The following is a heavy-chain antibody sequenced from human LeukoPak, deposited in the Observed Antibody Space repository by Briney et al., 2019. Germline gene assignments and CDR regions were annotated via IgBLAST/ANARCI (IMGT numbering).Heavy chain of an antibody. Sequence: GGSLRLSCAASGFTFSSYNMNWVRQAPGKGLEWVSAISGSGGSTYYADSVKGRFTISRDNSKNTLYLQMNSLRAEDTAVYYCAKVRTMIVVVKGLIDYWGQGTLVTVSS. J-gene: IGHJ4*02. CDR3: AKVRTMIVVVKGLIDY. V-gene: IGHV3-23*01. CDR2: ISGSGGST. D-gene: IGHD3-22*01. CDR1: GFTFSSYN.